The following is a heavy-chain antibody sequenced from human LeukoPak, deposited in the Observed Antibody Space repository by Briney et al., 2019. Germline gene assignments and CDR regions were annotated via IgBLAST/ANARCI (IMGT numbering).Heavy chain of an antibody. J-gene: IGHJ5*02. CDR1: GFTVSSNY. V-gene: IGHV3-53*01. CDR3: ARLAVAGLMFDP. Sequence: GGSLRLSCAASGFTVSSNYMSWVRQAPGKGLEWVSVIYSGGSTYYADSVKGRFTISRDNSKNTLYLQMNSLRAEDTAVYYCARLAVAGLMFDPWGQGTLVTVSS. CDR2: IYSGGST. D-gene: IGHD6-19*01.